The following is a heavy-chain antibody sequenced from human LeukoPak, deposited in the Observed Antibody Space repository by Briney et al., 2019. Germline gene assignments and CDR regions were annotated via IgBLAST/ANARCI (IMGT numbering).Heavy chain of an antibody. CDR1: GGTFISYA. CDR2: IIPIFGTA. Sequence: SXKVSCKASGGTFISYAISWVRQAPGQGLEWMGRIIPIFGTANYAQKFQGRVTITTDESTSTAYMELSSLRSEDTAVYYCARDHCSSTSCYTYFDYWGQGTLVTVSS. CDR3: ARDHCSSTSCYTYFDY. V-gene: IGHV1-69*05. D-gene: IGHD2-2*01. J-gene: IGHJ4*02.